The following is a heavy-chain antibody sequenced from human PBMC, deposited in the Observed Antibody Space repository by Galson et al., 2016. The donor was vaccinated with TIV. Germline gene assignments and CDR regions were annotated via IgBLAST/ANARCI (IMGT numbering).Heavy chain of an antibody. CDR3: AKERLEQPDFDY. V-gene: IGHV3-30*18. CDR1: GFTFSKND. D-gene: IGHD6-13*01. J-gene: IGHJ4*02. CDR2: ISYDGTNI. Sequence: SLRLSCAGSGFTFSKNDMHWVRQAPGQGLEWVAVISYDGTNIYYGDSVKGRFTISRDNSKSTLYLQMNSLRAEDTAVYYCAKERLEQPDFDYWGQGTLVTVSS.